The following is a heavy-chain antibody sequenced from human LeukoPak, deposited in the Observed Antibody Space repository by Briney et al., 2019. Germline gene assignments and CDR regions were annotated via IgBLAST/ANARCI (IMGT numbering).Heavy chain of an antibody. V-gene: IGHV5-51*01. D-gene: IGHD2-2*01. Sequence: GESVKISCRGSGYSFTTYWIGWVRQLPGKGLEWMGIIYPGDSDTRYSPSFQGQVTMSADKSINTAYLQWSSLKASDTAIYYCARRQGCSSTSCPPDYWGQGSLVTVSS. CDR2: IYPGDSDT. J-gene: IGHJ4*02. CDR1: GYSFTTYW. CDR3: ARRQGCSSTSCPPDY.